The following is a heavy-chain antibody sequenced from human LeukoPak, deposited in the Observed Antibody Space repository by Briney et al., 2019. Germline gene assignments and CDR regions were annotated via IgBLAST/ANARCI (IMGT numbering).Heavy chain of an antibody. Sequence: PSETLSLTCAVSAHSISSDYYWGWIRQPPGKGLEWIGNIYHGERPHYNPSLKSRVTISTDTSKNQFSLKMTSVTAADTAIYYCARASGLLWFGESIDHWGQRTQVTVSS. CDR2: IYHGERP. CDR3: ARASGLLWFGESIDH. J-gene: IGHJ4*02. V-gene: IGHV4-38-2*01. CDR1: AHSISSDYY. D-gene: IGHD3-10*01.